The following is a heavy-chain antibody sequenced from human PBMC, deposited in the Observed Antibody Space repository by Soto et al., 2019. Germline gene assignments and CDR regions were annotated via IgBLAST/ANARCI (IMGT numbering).Heavy chain of an antibody. CDR1: GYSFTSYW. D-gene: IGHD3-10*01. Sequence: PGESLKISCKGSGYSFTSYWIGWVRQMPGKGLEWMGIIYPGDSDTRYSPSFQGQVTISADKSISTAYLQWSSLEASDTAMYYCARAPGSGSYYYYYYGMDVWGQGTTVTVSS. V-gene: IGHV5-51*01. CDR2: IYPGDSDT. CDR3: ARAPGSGSYYYYYYGMDV. J-gene: IGHJ6*02.